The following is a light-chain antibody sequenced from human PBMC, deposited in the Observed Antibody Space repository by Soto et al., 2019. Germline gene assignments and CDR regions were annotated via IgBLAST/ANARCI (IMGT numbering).Light chain of an antibody. Sequence: QSVLTQPASVSGSPGQSITISCTGTSSDIGGHKYVSWYQQHPDKAPKVLIFEVSNRPSGISNRFSGSKSGNTASLTFSGLQAEDEADYYCSSYTSSTTSVVFGGGTKLTVL. CDR2: EVS. CDR3: SSYTSSTTSVV. J-gene: IGLJ2*01. V-gene: IGLV2-14*01. CDR1: SSDIGGHKY.